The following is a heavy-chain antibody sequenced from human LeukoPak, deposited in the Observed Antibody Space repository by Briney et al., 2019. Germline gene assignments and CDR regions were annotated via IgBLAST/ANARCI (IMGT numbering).Heavy chain of an antibody. J-gene: IGHJ6*03. CDR2: IIPIFGTS. D-gene: IGHD3-10*01. V-gene: IGHV1-69*06. CDR1: GYTFTSYA. Sequence: SVKVSCKASGYTFTSYAINWVRQAPGQGLEWMGGIIPIFGTSNYAQKFQGRVRITADKSMTTAYMELTSLRSEDTAVYYCARPRFPYYRLSGPDYYYMDVWGKGATVTVSS. CDR3: ARPRFPYYRLSGPDYYYMDV.